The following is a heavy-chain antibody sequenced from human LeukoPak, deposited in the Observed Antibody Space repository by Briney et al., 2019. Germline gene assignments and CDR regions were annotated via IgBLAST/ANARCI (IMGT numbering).Heavy chain of an antibody. CDR1: GFTFSSYS. D-gene: IGHD3-10*01. CDR2: ISSSSSTI. CDR3: ARGGFTMVRGVIFSFDY. V-gene: IGHV3-48*04. J-gene: IGHJ4*02. Sequence: GGSLRLSCAASGFTFSSYSMNWVRQAPGKGLEWVSYISSSSSTIYYADSVKGRFTISRDNAKNSLYLQMNSLRAEDTAVYYCARGGFTMVRGVIFSFDYWGQGTLVTVSS.